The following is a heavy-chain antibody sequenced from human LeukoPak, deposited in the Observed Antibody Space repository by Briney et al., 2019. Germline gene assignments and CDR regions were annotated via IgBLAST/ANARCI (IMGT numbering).Heavy chain of an antibody. Sequence: GGSLRLSCAASGFTFTSYAMSWVRQAPGKGREWVAAIIGSVGSTYYADSVKGRFTISRDKSKNTLYLQMNSLRAENTAVYYCAKAADQYSSSSSFDYWGQGPLVTVS. CDR3: AKAADQYSSSSSFDY. CDR1: GFTFTSYA. D-gene: IGHD6-6*01. V-gene: IGHV3-23*01. J-gene: IGHJ4*02. CDR2: IIGSVGST.